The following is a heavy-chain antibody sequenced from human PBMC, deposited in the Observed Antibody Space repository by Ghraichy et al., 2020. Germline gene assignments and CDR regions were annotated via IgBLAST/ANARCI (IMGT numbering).Heavy chain of an antibody. Sequence: GESLNISCAASGFTFSSYAMSWVRQAPGKGLEWVSGISGSGGSTYYADSVKGRFIISRDKSRNTLYLQMSSLGAEDTAVYYCTKAAGDQWFFDLWGRGTLVTVSS. CDR2: ISGSGGST. CDR1: GFTFSSYA. V-gene: IGHV3-23*01. CDR3: TKAAGDQWFFDL. J-gene: IGHJ2*01. D-gene: IGHD7-27*01.